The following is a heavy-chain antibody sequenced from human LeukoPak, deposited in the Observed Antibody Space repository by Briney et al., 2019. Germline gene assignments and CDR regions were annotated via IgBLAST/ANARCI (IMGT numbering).Heavy chain of an antibody. D-gene: IGHD1-26*01. V-gene: IGHV4-59*01. J-gene: IGHJ4*02. Sequence: SETLSLTCTLSGGSISSYYWSWIRQPPGKGLEWIGYIYYSGSTNYNPSLKSRVTISVDTSKNQFSLKLSSVTAADTAVYYCARLSFFRGSYVFDYWGQGTLVTVSS. CDR1: GGSISSYY. CDR2: IYYSGST. CDR3: ARLSFFRGSYVFDY.